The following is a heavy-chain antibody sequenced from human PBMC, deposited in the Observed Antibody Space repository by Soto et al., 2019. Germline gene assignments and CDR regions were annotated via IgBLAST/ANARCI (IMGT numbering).Heavy chain of an antibody. D-gene: IGHD2-2*01. CDR2: ISTYNDKT. J-gene: IGHJ6*02. Sequence: AASVKVSCKTSGYTFTSYGISWVRQAPGQGLEWMGWISTYNDKTNYAHKFQGRVTMTTDTSTNTAYMELRSLRSDDTAVYYCERGRRSSSRCYGYYYYGMDVWGQGTPVTVSS. CDR3: ERGRRSSSRCYGYYYYGMDV. V-gene: IGHV1-18*04. CDR1: GYTFTSYG.